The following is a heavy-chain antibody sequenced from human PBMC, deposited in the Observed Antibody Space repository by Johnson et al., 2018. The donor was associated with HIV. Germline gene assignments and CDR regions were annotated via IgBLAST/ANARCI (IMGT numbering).Heavy chain of an antibody. CDR3: ARGASTDWDDAFDI. CDR2: IYSGGST. D-gene: IGHD1-14*01. V-gene: IGHV3-66*01. Sequence: VQLVESGGGVVQPGGSLRLSCAASGFTVSTNYMSWVRQAPGKGLEWVSVIYSGGSTYYADSVKGRFTISRDNSKNTLYLQMNSLRAEDTAVYYCARGASTDWDDAFDIWGQGTMVTVSS. CDR1: GFTVSTNY. J-gene: IGHJ3*02.